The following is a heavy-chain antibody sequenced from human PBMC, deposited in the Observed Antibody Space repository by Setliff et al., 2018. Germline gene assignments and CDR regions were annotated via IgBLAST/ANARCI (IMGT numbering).Heavy chain of an antibody. CDR1: GATFSSHG. CDR3: VREGVDRRSSTDYRYYMDV. J-gene: IGHJ6*03. D-gene: IGHD6-6*01. CDR2: TIPMFGTT. Sequence: GASVKVSCKASGATFSSHGISWVRQAPGQGLEWMGGTIPMFGTTEYAQKFQGRLTIITDESTSTAFMQLSSLRSDDTAVYYCVREGVDRRSSTDYRYYMDVWGKGTTVTVSS. V-gene: IGHV1-69*05.